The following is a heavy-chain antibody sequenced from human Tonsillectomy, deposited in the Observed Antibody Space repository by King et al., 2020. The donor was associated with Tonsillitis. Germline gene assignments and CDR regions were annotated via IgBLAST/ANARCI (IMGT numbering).Heavy chain of an antibody. V-gene: IGHV3-48*01. D-gene: IGHD6-19*01. CDR1: GFTFSSYN. CDR2: ISSRSGTI. J-gene: IGHJ3*02. Sequence: VQLVESGGGLVQPGGSLRLSCVASGFTFSSYNMNWVRQAPGKGLEWVSYISSRSGTIYYADSVKGRFTISRDNAENSLFLQMNSLRAEDTAVYYCVRKGSGAGGYAFDIWGQGTMVTVSS. CDR3: VRKGSGAGGYAFDI.